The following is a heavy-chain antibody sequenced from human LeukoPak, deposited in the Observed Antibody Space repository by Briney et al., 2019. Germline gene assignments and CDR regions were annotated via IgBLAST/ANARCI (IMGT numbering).Heavy chain of an antibody. CDR2: FDPEDGET. CDR3: ATKIYNYYGMDV. V-gene: IGHV1-24*01. CDR1: GYTLTELS. Sequence: ASVKVSCKVSGYTLTELSMHWVRQAPGKGLEWMGGFDPEDGETIYAQKFQDRVTMTEDTSTDTAYMELSSLRSEDTAVYYCATKIYNYYGMDVWGQGTTVTVSS. J-gene: IGHJ6*02.